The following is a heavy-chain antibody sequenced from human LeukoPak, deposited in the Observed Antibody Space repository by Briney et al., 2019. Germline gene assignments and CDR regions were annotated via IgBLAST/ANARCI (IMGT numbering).Heavy chain of an antibody. D-gene: IGHD4-17*01. Sequence: PGGSLRLSCAASGFTFSSYAMHWVRQAPGKGLEWVAVISYDGSNKYYADSVKGRFTISRDNSKNTLYLQMNRLRAEDTAVYYCARHSSYGDFDYWGQGTLVTVSS. CDR2: ISYDGSNK. V-gene: IGHV3-30*04. CDR3: ARHSSYGDFDY. J-gene: IGHJ4*02. CDR1: GFTFSSYA.